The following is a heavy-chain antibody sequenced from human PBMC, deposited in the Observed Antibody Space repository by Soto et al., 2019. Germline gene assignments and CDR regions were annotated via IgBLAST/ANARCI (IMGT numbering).Heavy chain of an antibody. Sequence: QVQLLQSGAEVTKPGASVKVSCKASGYTFTSYDINWVRQATGQGLEWMGWMSPNSGATGYAQKFQGRVTMTRDTSISTVYMELSNLRSEDTAIYYCARGVDAGVDVWGQGSTVTVSS. CDR2: MSPNSGAT. D-gene: IGHD1-1*01. V-gene: IGHV1-8*01. CDR1: GYTFTSYD. J-gene: IGHJ6*02. CDR3: ARGVDAGVDV.